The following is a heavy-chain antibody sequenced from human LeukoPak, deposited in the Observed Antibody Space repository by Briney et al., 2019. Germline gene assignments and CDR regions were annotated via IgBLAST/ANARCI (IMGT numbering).Heavy chain of an antibody. V-gene: IGHV3-11*01. CDR2: ISSSGSTI. J-gene: IGHJ5*02. CDR1: GFTFSDYY. Sequence: GGSLRLSCAASGFTFSDYYMSWIRQAPGKGLEWVSYISSSGSTIYYADSVKGRFTISRDNAKNSLYLQMNSLRAEDTAVYYCARDRYCSSTSCYTPTWDWFDPWGQGTLVTVSS. D-gene: IGHD2-2*02. CDR3: ARDRYCSSTSCYTPTWDWFDP.